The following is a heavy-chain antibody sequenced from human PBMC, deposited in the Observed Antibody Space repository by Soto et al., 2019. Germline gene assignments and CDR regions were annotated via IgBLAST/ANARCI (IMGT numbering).Heavy chain of an antibody. CDR1: GGTLSNYA. CDR2: IIPTFGRP. V-gene: IGHV1-69*12. Sequence: QVQLVQSGAEVKKPGSSVKVSCKASGGTLSNYAISWVRQAPGLGLEWMGGIIPTFGRPSYAQKLHGRVTITADESTSTAYMELSGLRSEDTAVYYCARSGVGKRTTLVTLDYYNYAVDVWGQGTTVTVSS. J-gene: IGHJ6*02. D-gene: IGHD5-18*01. CDR3: ARSGVGKRTTLVTLDYYNYAVDV.